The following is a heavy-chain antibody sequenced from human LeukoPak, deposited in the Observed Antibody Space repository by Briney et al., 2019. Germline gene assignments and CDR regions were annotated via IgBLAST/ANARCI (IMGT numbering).Heavy chain of an antibody. CDR1: GYTFTGYY. Sequence: ASVKVSCKASGYTFTGYYMHWVRQAPGQGLEWMGWINPNSGGTNYAQKFQGRVTMTRDTSISTAYMELSRLRSDDTAVYYCARVDDILTGYYLFDYWGQGTLVTVSS. CDR2: INPNSGGT. D-gene: IGHD3-9*01. V-gene: IGHV1-2*02. CDR3: ARVDDILTGYYLFDY. J-gene: IGHJ4*02.